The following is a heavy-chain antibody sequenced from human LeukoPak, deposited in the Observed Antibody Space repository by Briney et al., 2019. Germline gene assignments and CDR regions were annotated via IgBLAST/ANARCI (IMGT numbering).Heavy chain of an antibody. D-gene: IGHD6-19*01. CDR2: IWYDGSNK. CDR1: GFTFSSYG. Sequence: PGGSLRLSCAASGFTFSSYGMHWVRQAPGKGLEWVAVIWYDGSNKYYADSVKGRFTISRDNSKNTLYLQMNSLRAEDTVVYYCAGEESIAVAGPYFDYWGQGTLVTVSS. V-gene: IGHV3-33*01. J-gene: IGHJ4*02. CDR3: AGEESIAVAGPYFDY.